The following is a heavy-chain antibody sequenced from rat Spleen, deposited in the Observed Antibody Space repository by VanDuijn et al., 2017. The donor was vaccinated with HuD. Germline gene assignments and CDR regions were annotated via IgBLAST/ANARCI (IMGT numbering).Heavy chain of an antibody. CDR3: ARSRSHYDGSYYYGWYFDF. Sequence: QVQLKESGPGLVQPSQTLSLTCTVSGFSLTSYSVSWVRQPPGKCLEWIGAIWSGGSKYYNSALKSRLSISKDTSKSQVLLKMNSLQTEDTAMYFCARSRSHYDGSYYYGWYFDFWGPGTMVTVSS. CDR2: IWSGGSK. J-gene: IGHJ1*01. D-gene: IGHD1-12*02. V-gene: IGHV2S12*01. CDR1: GFSLTSYS.